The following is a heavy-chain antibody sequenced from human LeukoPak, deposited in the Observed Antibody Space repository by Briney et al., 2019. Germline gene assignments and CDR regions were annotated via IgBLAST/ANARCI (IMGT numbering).Heavy chain of an antibody. CDR2: IRGSGGGT. Sequence: GGSLRLSCAASGITFSTYAMTWVRQAPGKGLEWVSSIRGSGGGTDYADSVKGGFTISRDNSRDTLFLQMNSLRAEDTALYYCTRDPNGDYVGAFDMWGPGTMVTVSS. V-gene: IGHV3-23*01. CDR3: TRDPNGDYVGAFDM. J-gene: IGHJ3*02. CDR1: GITFSTYA. D-gene: IGHD4-17*01.